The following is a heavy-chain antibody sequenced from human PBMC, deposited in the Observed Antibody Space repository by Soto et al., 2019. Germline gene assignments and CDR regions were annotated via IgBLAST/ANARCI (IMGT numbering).Heavy chain of an antibody. CDR2: VYSSGTT. V-gene: IGHV3-53*02. CDR3: ARVDTDDYYYSMDV. D-gene: IGHD5-18*01. J-gene: IGHJ6*02. CDR1: GLAVTSNY. Sequence: EVQLVETGGGLIQPGGSLSLSCAASGLAVTSNYMSWVRQAPGKGLEWVSIVYSSGTTYYADSVKGRFTFSRDKSKNTIDLQMRNLRAEDTAVYYCARVDTDDYYYSMDVWGQGTTVTVSS.